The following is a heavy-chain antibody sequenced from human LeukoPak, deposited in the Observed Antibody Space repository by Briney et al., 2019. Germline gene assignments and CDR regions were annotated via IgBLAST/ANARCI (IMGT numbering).Heavy chain of an antibody. J-gene: IGHJ4*02. Sequence: GGSLRLSCAASGFTFSSYTMNWVRQAPGKGLAWVSYISSSSSTIYYADSVKGRFTISRDNAKNSLYLHMNSLRVEDTAVYYCARGGYCSSTSCPKPKYFDYWGQGTLVTVSS. CDR3: ARGGYCSSTSCPKPKYFDY. V-gene: IGHV3-48*01. CDR1: GFTFSSYT. CDR2: ISSSSSTI. D-gene: IGHD2-2*01.